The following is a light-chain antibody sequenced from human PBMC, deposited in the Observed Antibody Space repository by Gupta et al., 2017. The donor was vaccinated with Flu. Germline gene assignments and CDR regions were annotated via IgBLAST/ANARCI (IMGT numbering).Light chain of an antibody. CDR3: QQYYSTPIT. V-gene: IGKV4-1*01. J-gene: IGKJ5*01. CDR1: QSVLYSSNNKNY. Sequence: DIVMTQSPDSLAVSLGERATINCKSSQSVLYSSNNKNYLAWYQQKPGQPPKVLIYWASTRESGVPDRFSGSGSGTDFTLTISSLQAEDVAVYYCQQYYSTPITCGQGTRLEIK. CDR2: WAS.